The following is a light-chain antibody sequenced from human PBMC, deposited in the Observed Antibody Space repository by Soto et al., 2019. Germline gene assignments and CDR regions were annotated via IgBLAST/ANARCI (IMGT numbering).Light chain of an antibody. Sequence: QMTQDPSSLSAFVEDRVTITCRASQNINNYLNWYKQRPGKAPEVLIYTASSLRRGVPSRFSGSGSGTDFTLTISNLQPEDFASYFCQQSYSMPLTFGGGTKVDIK. CDR2: TAS. CDR1: QNINNY. CDR3: QQSYSMPLT. J-gene: IGKJ4*01. V-gene: IGKV1-39*01.